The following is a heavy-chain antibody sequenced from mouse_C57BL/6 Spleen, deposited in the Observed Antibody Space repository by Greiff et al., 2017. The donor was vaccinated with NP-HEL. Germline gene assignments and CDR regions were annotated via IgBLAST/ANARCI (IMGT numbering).Heavy chain of an antibody. CDR2: IRNKANGYTT. CDR3: ARSHSPWYYDGKGYAMDY. J-gene: IGHJ4*01. D-gene: IGHD1-1*01. Sequence: EVQLVESGGGLVQPGGSLSLSCAASGFTFTDYYMSWVRQPPGKALEWLGFIRNKANGYTTEYSASVKGRFTISRDNSQSILYLQMNALRAEDSATYYCARSHSPWYYDGKGYAMDYWGQGTSVTVSS. V-gene: IGHV7-3*01. CDR1: GFTFTDYY.